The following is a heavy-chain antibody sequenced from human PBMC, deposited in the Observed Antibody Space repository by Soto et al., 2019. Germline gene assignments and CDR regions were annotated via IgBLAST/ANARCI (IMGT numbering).Heavy chain of an antibody. J-gene: IGHJ6*02. Sequence: PGESLKISCKGSGYSFTSYCIAWVRQMPGKGLEWMGIICPGDSDTRYSPSFQGQVTISADKSISTAYLQWSSLKASDTAMYYCARVEWELPHYYFYYGMDVWGQGTAVTVSS. CDR2: ICPGDSDT. CDR3: ARVEWELPHYYFYYGMDV. V-gene: IGHV5-51*01. CDR1: GYSFTSYC. D-gene: IGHD1-26*01.